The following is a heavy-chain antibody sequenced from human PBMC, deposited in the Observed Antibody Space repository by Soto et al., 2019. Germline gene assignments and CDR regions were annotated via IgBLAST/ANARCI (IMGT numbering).Heavy chain of an antibody. Sequence: LSLTCTVSGGSISSYYWSWIRQPPGKGLEWIGYIYYSGSTNYNPSLKSRVTISVDTSKNQFSLKLSSVTAADTAVYYCARGGALDYWGQGTLVTVSS. V-gene: IGHV4-59*01. CDR2: IYYSGST. CDR3: ARGGALDY. CDR1: GGSISSYY. J-gene: IGHJ4*02.